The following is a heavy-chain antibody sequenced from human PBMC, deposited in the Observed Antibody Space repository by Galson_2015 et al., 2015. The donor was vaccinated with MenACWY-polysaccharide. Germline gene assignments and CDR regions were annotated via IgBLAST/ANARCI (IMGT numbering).Heavy chain of an antibody. Sequence: TLALTCTVSGGSFSSGGYFWSWIRRPPGGGLEWIACMYYSGVTYYNPSLRSRTTISLDTSKNQFSLQLSTVPAADTAVYYCVRGGRAVNGNSWFDPWGQGTLVTVSS. CDR3: VRGGRAVNGNSWFDP. CDR2: MYYSGVT. D-gene: IGHD6-19*01. J-gene: IGHJ5*02. CDR1: GGSFSSGGYF. V-gene: IGHV4-30-4*01.